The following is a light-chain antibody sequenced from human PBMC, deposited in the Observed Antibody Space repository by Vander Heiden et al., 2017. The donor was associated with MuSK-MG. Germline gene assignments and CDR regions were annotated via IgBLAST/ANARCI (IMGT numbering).Light chain of an antibody. J-gene: IGKJ2*01. V-gene: IGKV3-20*01. Sequence: VLTPSPGTLSLSPGERANLSCRASQSVSSTYLVWYQQKPGQAPRLLIYGAASRATGSPDRCSGSGSGTDFTLTISRLEPEDFAVYYCQQYGSSTYTFGQGTRLEIK. CDR3: QQYGSSTYT. CDR1: QSVSSTY. CDR2: GAA.